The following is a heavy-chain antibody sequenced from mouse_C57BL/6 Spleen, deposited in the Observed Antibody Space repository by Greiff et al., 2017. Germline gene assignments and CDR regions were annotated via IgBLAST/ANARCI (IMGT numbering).Heavy chain of an antibody. J-gene: IGHJ2*01. CDR1: GFTFRSYA. D-gene: IGHD1-1*01. CDR3: ARYGSSGGFDY. V-gene: IGHV5-4*01. Sequence: EVHLVESGGGLVKPGGSLKLSCAASGFTFRSYAMSWVRQTPEKRLEWVATICDGGSYTYYPDKVKGRFTISRDNAKNKLYLQMSHLKSEDTAMYYCARYGSSGGFDYWGQGTTRTVSS. CDR2: ICDGGSYT.